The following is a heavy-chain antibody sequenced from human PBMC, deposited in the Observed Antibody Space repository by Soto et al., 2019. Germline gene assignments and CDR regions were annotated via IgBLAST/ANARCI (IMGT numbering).Heavy chain of an antibody. CDR2: VDYTGGT. Sequence: SETLCLTCSVSGAYIRDGDYYWSWNRQPPGKGPEWIGIVDYTGGTHYNPTLTGPVSMSVDTSANQFSLKVNFVTAADSAVYYCARVGYGDYGRGYYFDFWGPGILVTVSS. J-gene: IGHJ4*02. V-gene: IGHV4-30-4*01. CDR1: GAYIRDGDYY. CDR3: ARVGYGDYGRGYYFDF. D-gene: IGHD4-17*01.